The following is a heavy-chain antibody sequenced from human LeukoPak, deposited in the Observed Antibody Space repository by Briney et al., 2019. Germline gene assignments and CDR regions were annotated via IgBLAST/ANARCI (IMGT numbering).Heavy chain of an antibody. CDR2: ISDSPDIT. D-gene: IGHD2-8*01. V-gene: IGHV3-23*01. Sequence: GGSLRLSCVASGFTFSSYAMNWVRQAPGKGLEWLSLISDSPDITYYTDSVKGRFTISRSNSNNTVYLQMNNLRAEDTAVYYCARRARVRMVYFYYFMDIWGKGTTVTVSS. CDR3: ARRARVRMVYFYYFMDI. CDR1: GFTFSSYA. J-gene: IGHJ6*03.